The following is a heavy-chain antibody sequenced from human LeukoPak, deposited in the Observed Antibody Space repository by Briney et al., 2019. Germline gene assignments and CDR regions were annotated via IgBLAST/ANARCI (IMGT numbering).Heavy chain of an antibody. D-gene: IGHD3-3*01. V-gene: IGHV1-2*02. J-gene: IGHJ6*03. CDR1: GYTFTSYD. CDR3: ARESTIFGVVNYYYMDV. Sequence: ASVKVSCKASGYTFTSYDINWVRQAPGQGLEWMGWINPNSGGTNYAQKFQGRVTMTRDTSISTAYMELSRLRSDDTAVYYCARESTIFGVVNYYYMDVWGKGTTVTVSS. CDR2: INPNSGGT.